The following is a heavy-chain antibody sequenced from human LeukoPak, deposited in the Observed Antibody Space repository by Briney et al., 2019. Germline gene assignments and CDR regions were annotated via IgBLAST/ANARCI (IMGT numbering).Heavy chain of an antibody. CDR2: ISGSGGST. J-gene: IGHJ3*02. V-gene: IGHV3-23*01. D-gene: IGHD6-19*01. CDR1: GFTFSSYA. CDR3: ARTNSSGWSRDAFDI. Sequence: SGGSLRLSCAASGFTFSSYAMSWVRQAPGKGLEWVSAISGSGGSTYYADSVKGRFTISRDNAKNSLYLQMNSLRAEDTAVYYCARTNSSGWSRDAFDIWGQGTMVTVSS.